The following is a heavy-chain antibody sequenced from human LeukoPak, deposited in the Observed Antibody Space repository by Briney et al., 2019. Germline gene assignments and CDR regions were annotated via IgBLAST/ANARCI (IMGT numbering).Heavy chain of an antibody. CDR2: MYVSGST. CDR3: ARDKVRGVKAYLSWFDP. Sequence: SETLSLTCTVSGYSISSYYWSWIRQPAEKGLEWIGRMYVSGSTNYNPSLKSRVTMSVDTSKNQLSLKMTSVTAADTAVYYCARDKVRGVKAYLSWFDPWGQGILVTVST. CDR1: GYSISSYY. V-gene: IGHV4-4*07. J-gene: IGHJ5*02. D-gene: IGHD3-10*01.